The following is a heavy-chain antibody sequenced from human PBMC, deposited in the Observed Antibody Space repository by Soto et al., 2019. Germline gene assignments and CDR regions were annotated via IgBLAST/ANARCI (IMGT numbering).Heavy chain of an antibody. CDR2: IVVGSGNT. V-gene: IGHV1-58*02. D-gene: IGHD5-18*01. CDR3: ASSPRGYSYGPDNYYYYYYMDV. CDR1: GGTFSSYA. Sequence: SVKVSCKASGGTFSSYAISWVRQAPGQGLEWIGWIVVGSGNTNYAQKFQERVTITRDMSTSTAYMELSSLRSEDTAVYYCASSPRGYSYGPDNYYYYYYMDVWGKGTTVTVSS. J-gene: IGHJ6*03.